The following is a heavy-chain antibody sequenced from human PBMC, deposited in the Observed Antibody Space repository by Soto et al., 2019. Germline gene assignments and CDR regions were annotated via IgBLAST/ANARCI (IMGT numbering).Heavy chain of an antibody. CDR2: INPSGGIT. Sequence: QMQLVQSGAEVKRPGASVRVSCKSSGYTFTSFYIHWVRQAPGQGLEWMGIINPSGGITNFAQRLQGRVTMTSDMSTNTHYIELSSLKTDDTAVYYCASSPAFSSSWYGIPPDPSHGMDVWGQGTTVTVS. V-gene: IGHV1-46*04. D-gene: IGHD6-13*01. J-gene: IGHJ6*02. CDR3: ASSPAFSSSWYGIPPDPSHGMDV. CDR1: GYTFTSFY.